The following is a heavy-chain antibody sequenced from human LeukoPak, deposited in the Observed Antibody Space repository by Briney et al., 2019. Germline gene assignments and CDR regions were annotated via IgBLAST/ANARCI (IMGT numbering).Heavy chain of an antibody. V-gene: IGHV3-23*01. Sequence: GGSLRLSCAASGFTFSNYAMSWVRQAPGKGLEWASSISGTGRSTYYADSVQGRFTISRDTSKNTLYLQMNNLRAEDTAVYYCAKDFGRRGYYGSGSYYPDAFDIWGQGTMVTVSS. CDR3: AKDFGRRGYYGSGSYYPDAFDI. CDR2: ISGTGRST. J-gene: IGHJ3*02. CDR1: GFTFSNYA. D-gene: IGHD3-10*01.